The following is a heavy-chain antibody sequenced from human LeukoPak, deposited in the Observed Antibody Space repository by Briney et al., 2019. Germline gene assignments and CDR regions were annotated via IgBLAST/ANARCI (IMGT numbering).Heavy chain of an antibody. CDR2: ISSSSSYI. CDR1: GFTFSSYS. CDR3: ARVRCSGGSCYAGCFDY. V-gene: IGHV3-21*01. Sequence: GGSLRLSCAASGFTFSSYSINWVRQAPGKGLEWVSSISSSSSYIYYADSVKGRFTISRDNAKNSLYLQMNSLRAEDTAVYYCARVRCSGGSCYAGCFDYWGQGTLVTVSS. J-gene: IGHJ4*02. D-gene: IGHD2-15*01.